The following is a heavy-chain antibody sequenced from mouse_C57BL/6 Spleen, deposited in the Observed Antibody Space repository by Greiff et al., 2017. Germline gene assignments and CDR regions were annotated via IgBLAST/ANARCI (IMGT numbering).Heavy chain of an antibody. V-gene: IGHV1-55*01. D-gene: IGHD2-4*01. CDR2: IYPGSGST. Sequence: QVQLQQPGAELVKPGASVKMSCKASGYTFTSYWITWVKQRPGQGLEWIGVIYPGSGSTNYNEKFKSKATLTVDTSSSTAYMQLSSLTSEDSAVYYCARRRGYDYPFAYWGQGTLVTVSA. CDR3: ARRRGYDYPFAY. J-gene: IGHJ3*01. CDR1: GYTFTSYW.